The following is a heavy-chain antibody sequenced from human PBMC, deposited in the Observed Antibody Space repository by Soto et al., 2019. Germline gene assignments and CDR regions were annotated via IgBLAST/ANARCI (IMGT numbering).Heavy chain of an antibody. Sequence: QLQLQESGPGLVKPSETLSLTCTVSGGSISSSSYCWGWIRQPPGKGLEWIGSIYYSGSTYYNPSLKSRVTISVDTSKNQFSLKLSSVTAADTAVYYCARIHKGGDAGFYYYMDVWGKGTTVTVSS. D-gene: IGHD3-16*01. CDR2: IYYSGST. J-gene: IGHJ6*03. V-gene: IGHV4-39*01. CDR1: GGSISSSSYC. CDR3: ARIHKGGDAGFYYYMDV.